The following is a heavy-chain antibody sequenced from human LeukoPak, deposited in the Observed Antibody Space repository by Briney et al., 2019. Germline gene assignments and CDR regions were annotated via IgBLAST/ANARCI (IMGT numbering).Heavy chain of an antibody. CDR3: AVGITILGVAASFDS. CDR1: GASYNAYY. V-gene: IGHV4-34*01. CDR2: IDHRGTA. D-gene: IGHD3-3*01. Sequence: SETLSLTCAVYGASYNAYYWSWVRQPPGKGLEWIGDIDHRGTATYNPSLKSRLTISADASKNQFSLKLNSVTDADTAVYYCAVGITILGVAASFDSWGQGNLVIVSS. J-gene: IGHJ4*02.